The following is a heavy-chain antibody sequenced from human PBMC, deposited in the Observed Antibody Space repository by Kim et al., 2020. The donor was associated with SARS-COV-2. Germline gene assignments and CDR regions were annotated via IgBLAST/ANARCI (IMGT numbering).Heavy chain of an antibody. D-gene: IGHD3-16*01. CDR2: T. V-gene: IGHV3-74*01. Sequence: TTYADSVKGRFTVSRDNARNTLYLQSNSLIGEDTAVYYCARWALGGFVDLWGRGTLVAVSS. CDR3: ARWALGGFVDL. J-gene: IGHJ2*01.